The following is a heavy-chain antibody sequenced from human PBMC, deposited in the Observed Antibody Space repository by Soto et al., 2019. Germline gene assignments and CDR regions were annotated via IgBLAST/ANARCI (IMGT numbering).Heavy chain of an antibody. Sequence: GGSLRLSCAASGFTFSSYGMHWVRQAPGKGLEWVAVIWYDGSNKYYADSVKGRFTISRDNSKNTLYLQMNSLRAEDTAVYYCARDLNYYHRSGYAYWGQGTLVTVSS. CDR2: IWYDGSNK. D-gene: IGHD3-22*01. CDR3: ARDLNYYHRSGYAY. CDR1: GFTFSSYG. V-gene: IGHV3-33*01. J-gene: IGHJ4*02.